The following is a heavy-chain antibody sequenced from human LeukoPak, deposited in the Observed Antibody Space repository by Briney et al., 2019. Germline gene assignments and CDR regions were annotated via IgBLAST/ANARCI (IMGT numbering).Heavy chain of an antibody. V-gene: IGHV1-18*01. CDR1: GYTFTSYG. CDR3: AREISYYDILTGYYAYPDY. CDR2: ISAYNGNT. Sequence: ASVKVSCKASGYTFTSYGISWVRQAPGQGLEWMGWISAYNGNTNYAQKLQGRVTMTTDTSTNTAYMELRSLRSDDTAVYYCAREISYYDILTGYYAYPDYWGQGTLVTVSS. J-gene: IGHJ4*02. D-gene: IGHD3-9*01.